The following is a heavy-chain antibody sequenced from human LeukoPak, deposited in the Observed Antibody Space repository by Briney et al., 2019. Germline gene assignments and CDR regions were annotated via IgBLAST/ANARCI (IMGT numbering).Heavy chain of an antibody. D-gene: IGHD3-10*01. V-gene: IGHV3-33*01. Sequence: GGSLRLSCAASGFTFSSYGMHWVRQAPGKGLEWVAVIWYDGSNKYYADSVKGRFTISRDNSKNTLYLQMNSLRAEDTAVYYCARDKNYYGSGSPSLDAFDIWGQGTMVTVSS. CDR3: ARDKNYYGSGSPSLDAFDI. CDR1: GFTFSSYG. CDR2: IWYDGSNK. J-gene: IGHJ3*02.